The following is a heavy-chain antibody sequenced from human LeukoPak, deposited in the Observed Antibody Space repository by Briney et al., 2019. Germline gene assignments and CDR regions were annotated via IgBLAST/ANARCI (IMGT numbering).Heavy chain of an antibody. CDR2: IRYDGSNK. Sequence: GGSLRLSCAASGFTFINYGMHWVRQAPGKGPEWVAFIRYDGSNKYYADSVKGRFTISRDNSKNTLYLQMNSLRAEDTAVYYCAKDLEGYCSGGSCYSGYWGQGTLVTVSS. D-gene: IGHD2-15*01. V-gene: IGHV3-30*02. CDR1: GFTFINYG. CDR3: AKDLEGYCSGGSCYSGY. J-gene: IGHJ4*02.